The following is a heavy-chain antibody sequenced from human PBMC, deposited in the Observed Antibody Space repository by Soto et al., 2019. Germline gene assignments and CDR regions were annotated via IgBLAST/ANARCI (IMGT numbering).Heavy chain of an antibody. V-gene: IGHV3-7*03. CDR2: IKQDGSEK. D-gene: IGHD4-17*01. CDR1: GFTFSNFW. Sequence: GASVKVSFEASGFTFSNFWMSWVRQAPGKGLEWVANIKQDGSEKKYVDSVKGRFIISRDNAKNSLSLQMNSLRAEDTAVYYCATNTVTKVDDYWGQGARVTVSS. J-gene: IGHJ4*02. CDR3: ATNTVTKVDDY.